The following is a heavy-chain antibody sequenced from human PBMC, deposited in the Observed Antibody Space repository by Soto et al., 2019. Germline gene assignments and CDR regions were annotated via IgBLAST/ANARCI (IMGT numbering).Heavy chain of an antibody. CDR1: GYTFTSYD. CDR2: MNPNSGNT. Sequence: ASVKVSCKASGYTFTSYDINWVRQATGQGLEWIGWMNPNSGNTGYAQKFQGRVTMTRNTSISTVYMELTRLRPDGTAVYFCARGHSTDCSNGVCSFFYNHEMDVWGQGTTVTVSS. D-gene: IGHD2-8*01. V-gene: IGHV1-8*01. J-gene: IGHJ6*02. CDR3: ARGHSTDCSNGVCSFFYNHEMDV.